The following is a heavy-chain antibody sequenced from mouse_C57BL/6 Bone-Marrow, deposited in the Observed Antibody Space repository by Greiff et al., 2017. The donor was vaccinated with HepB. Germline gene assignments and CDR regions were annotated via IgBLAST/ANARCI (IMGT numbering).Heavy chain of an antibody. D-gene: IGHD1-1*01. CDR1: GYTFTSYD. J-gene: IGHJ1*03. Sequence: VKLQESGPELVKPGASVKLSCKASGYTFTSYDINWVKQRPGQGLEWIGWIYPRDGSTKYNEKFKGKATLTVDTSSSTAYMELHSLTSEDSAVYFCARRVYYGSSSGLWYFDVWGTGTTVTVSS. CDR3: ARRVYYGSSSGLWYFDV. V-gene: IGHV1-85*01. CDR2: IYPRDGST.